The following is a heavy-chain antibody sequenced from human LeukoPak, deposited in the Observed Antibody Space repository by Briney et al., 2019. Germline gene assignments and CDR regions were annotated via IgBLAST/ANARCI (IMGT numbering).Heavy chain of an antibody. Sequence: ASVKVSCKASGYTFTSYGISWVRQAPGQGLEWMGWISAYNGNTNYAQKLQGRVTVTTDTSTSTAYMELRSLRSDDTAVYYCARDDNYYDSSGYWNYWGQGTLVTVSS. D-gene: IGHD3-22*01. J-gene: IGHJ4*02. CDR2: ISAYNGNT. V-gene: IGHV1-18*01. CDR1: GYTFTSYG. CDR3: ARDDNYYDSSGYWNY.